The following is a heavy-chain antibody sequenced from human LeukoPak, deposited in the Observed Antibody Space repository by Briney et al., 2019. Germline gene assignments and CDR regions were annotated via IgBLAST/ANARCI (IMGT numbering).Heavy chain of an antibody. J-gene: IGHJ5*02. CDR1: GGTFRSYT. V-gene: IGHV1-69*02. CDR2: IIPILGIA. D-gene: IGHD2-2*01. CDR3: ATRYCSSTSCPNWFDP. Sequence: ASVNVSCKASGGTFRSYTINWVRQAPGQGLDWMGRIIPILGIANYAQKFQGRVTITADKSTSTAYMELSSLRSEDTAVYYCATRYCSSTSCPNWFDPWGQGTLVTVSS.